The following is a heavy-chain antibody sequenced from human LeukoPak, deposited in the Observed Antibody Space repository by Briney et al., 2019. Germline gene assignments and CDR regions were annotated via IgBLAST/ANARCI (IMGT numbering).Heavy chain of an antibody. CDR3: AREGPRVQPYYFDY. Sequence: SVTVSCKASGGTFSSYAISWVRQAPGQGLEWMGGIIPIFGTANYAQKFQGRVTITADESTSTAYMELSSLRSEDTAVYYCAREGPRVQPYYFDYWGQGTLVTVSS. CDR2: IIPIFGTA. J-gene: IGHJ4*02. V-gene: IGHV1-69*13. CDR1: GGTFSSYA.